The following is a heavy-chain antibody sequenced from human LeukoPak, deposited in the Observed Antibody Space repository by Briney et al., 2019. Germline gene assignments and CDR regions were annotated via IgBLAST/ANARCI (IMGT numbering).Heavy chain of an antibody. Sequence: TSVKVSCTASGFTFTSSAMHWVRQARGQRLEWIGWIVVGSGNTNYAQKFQERVTITRDTSTSKVYMELSSLRSEDTAVYYCARGAYCSSTSCRNPNFDYWGQGTLVTVSS. CDR3: ARGAYCSSTSCRNPNFDY. CDR2: IVVGSGNT. D-gene: IGHD2-2*01. CDR1: GFTFTSSA. J-gene: IGHJ4*02. V-gene: IGHV1-58*02.